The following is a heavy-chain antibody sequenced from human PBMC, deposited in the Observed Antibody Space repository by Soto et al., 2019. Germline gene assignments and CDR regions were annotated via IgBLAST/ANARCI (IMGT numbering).Heavy chain of an antibody. V-gene: IGHV3-33*01. CDR2: VWSNGNLK. CDR1: GFTFDAYG. CDR3: ARIQLDTIMALDY. D-gene: IGHD1-1*01. J-gene: IGHJ4*02. Sequence: QVQLVESGGGVVQPGGSLRLSCAASGFTFDAYGFHWVGQAPGKGLEWVAVVWSNGNLKYYADSVKGRFTISRDSSKSALNLQMNSLRADDTAVYYCARIQLDTIMALDYWGQGTLVTVSS.